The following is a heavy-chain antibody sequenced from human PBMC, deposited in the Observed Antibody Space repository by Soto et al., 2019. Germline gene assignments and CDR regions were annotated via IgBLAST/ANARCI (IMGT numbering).Heavy chain of an antibody. J-gene: IGHJ4*02. CDR1: GVTFSSYA. CDR3: ARDNGYTNFDY. CDR2: IIPIFGTA. D-gene: IGHD2-2*02. V-gene: IGHV1-69*13. Sequence: GASVKVSCKASGVTFSSYAISWVRQAPGQGLEWMGGIIPIFGTANYAQKFQGRVTITADESTSTAYMELSSLRSEDTAVYYCARDNGYTNFDYWGQGTLVTVSS.